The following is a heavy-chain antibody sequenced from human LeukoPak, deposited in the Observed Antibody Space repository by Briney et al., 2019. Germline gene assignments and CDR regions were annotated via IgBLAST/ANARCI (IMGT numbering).Heavy chain of an antibody. J-gene: IGHJ4*02. CDR3: ARGKSLISLVRGVIY. V-gene: IGHV1-2*02. Sequence: ASVKVSCKASGYTFTSYYMHWVRQAPGQGLEWMGWINPNSGGTNYAQTFQGRVIMTRDTSISTAYMELSRLRSDDTAVYYCARGKSLISLVRGVIYWGQGTLVTVSS. CDR2: INPNSGGT. D-gene: IGHD3-10*01. CDR1: GYTFTSYY.